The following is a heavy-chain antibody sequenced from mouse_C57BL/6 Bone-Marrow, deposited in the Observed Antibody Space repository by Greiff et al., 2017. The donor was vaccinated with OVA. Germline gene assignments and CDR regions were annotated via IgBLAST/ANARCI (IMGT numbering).Heavy chain of an antibody. D-gene: IGHD1-1*01. V-gene: IGHV1-47*01. CDR2: FHPYNDDT. J-gene: IGHJ1*03. CDR3: ARSSYYYGSSYWYFDV. CDR1: GYTFTTYP. Sequence: VQLQQSGAELVKPGASVKMSCKASGYTFTTYPIEWMKQNHGKSLEWIGNFHPYNDDTKYNEKFKGKATLTVEKSSSTVYLELSRLTSDDSAVYDCARSSYYYGSSYWYFDVWGTGTTVTVSS.